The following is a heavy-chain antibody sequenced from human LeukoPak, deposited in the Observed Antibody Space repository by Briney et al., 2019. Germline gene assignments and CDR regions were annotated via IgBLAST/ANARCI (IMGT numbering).Heavy chain of an antibody. D-gene: IGHD3-22*01. CDR3: ARVRVYYGSSGYYGY. CDR2: INPNSGGT. Sequence: ASVKVSCKASGYTFTGYYMHWVRQAPGQGLEWMGWINPNSGGTNYAQKFQGRVTMTRDTSISTAYMELSRLRSDDTAVYYCARVRVYYGSSGYYGYWGQGTLVTVSS. CDR1: GYTFTGYY. J-gene: IGHJ4*02. V-gene: IGHV1-2*02.